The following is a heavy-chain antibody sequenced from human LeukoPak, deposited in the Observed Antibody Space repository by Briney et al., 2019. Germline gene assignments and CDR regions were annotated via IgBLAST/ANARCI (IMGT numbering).Heavy chain of an antibody. CDR3: ASGIAAAGQRYYYYYYMDV. CDR1: GYTFTGYY. J-gene: IGHJ6*03. CDR2: INPNSGGT. Sequence: ASVKVSCKASGYTFTGYYMHWVRQAPGQGLGWMGWINPNSGGTNYAQKFQGRVTMTRDTSISTAYMELSRLRSGDTAVYYCASGIAAAGQRYYYYYYMDVWGKGTTVTISS. D-gene: IGHD6-13*01. V-gene: IGHV1-2*02.